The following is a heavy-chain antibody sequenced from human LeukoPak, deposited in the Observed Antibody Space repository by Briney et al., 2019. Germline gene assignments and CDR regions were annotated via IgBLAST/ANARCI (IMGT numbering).Heavy chain of an antibody. J-gene: IGHJ4*02. CDR2: ISSSGSSI. V-gene: IGHV3-11*04. D-gene: IGHD6-13*01. CDR3: ARGKIAATGGMSY. CDR1: GFTFSDYY. Sequence: GGSLRLSCAASGFTFSDYYINWIRQAPGKGLEWVSYISSSGSSIYYADSVKGRFTSSRDNAKNSLYLQMNSLRAEDTAVYYCARGKIAATGGMSYWGQGTLVAVSS.